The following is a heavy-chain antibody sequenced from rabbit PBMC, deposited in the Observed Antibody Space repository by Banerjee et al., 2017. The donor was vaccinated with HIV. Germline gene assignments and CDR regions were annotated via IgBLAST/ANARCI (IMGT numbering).Heavy chain of an antibody. V-gene: IGHV1S7*01. Sequence: QLKESGGGLVQPGGSLKLSCKASGFDFSNYYMSWVRQAPGKGLEWIGYIDPVFGSSYYASWVNGRFTISSDNAQNTVDLQLNSLTAADTATYFCARDYINGYSDYVFYLWGPGTLVTVS. J-gene: IGHJ4*01. CDR3: ARDYINGYSDYVFYL. D-gene: IGHD6-1*01. CDR1: GFDFSNYY. CDR2: IDPVFGSS.